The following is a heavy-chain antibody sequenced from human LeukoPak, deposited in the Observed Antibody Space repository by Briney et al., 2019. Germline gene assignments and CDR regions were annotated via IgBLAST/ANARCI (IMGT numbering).Heavy chain of an antibody. CDR3: ARDRDRSGSDLFDY. CDR2: INPSGGAT. Sequence: ASVTVSCKASGYTFTSYYVHWVRQAPGQGPEWMGLINPSGGATRYAQKFQGRVTMTRDMSTSTVYMDLSSLRSDDTALYYCARDRDRSGSDLFDYWGQGTLVTVSS. D-gene: IGHD3-22*01. V-gene: IGHV1-46*01. CDR1: GYTFTSYY. J-gene: IGHJ4*02.